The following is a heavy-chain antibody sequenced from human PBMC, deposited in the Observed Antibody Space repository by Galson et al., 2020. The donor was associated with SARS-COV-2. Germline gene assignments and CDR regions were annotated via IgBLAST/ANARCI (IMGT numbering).Heavy chain of an antibody. D-gene: IGHD3-3*01. Sequence: SETMSLTCTVSGFSITSSSHYWGWLRQPPGKRLEWIGSIYHSGDSYYNPTLKSRVTISLDATKSQFSLKLTSVTAADTAMYFCSKKIGTYYDCWSGFQGAFDVWGLGAMVTVSS. CDR1: GFSITSSSHY. V-gene: IGHV4-39*07. CDR2: IYHSGDS. J-gene: IGHJ3*01. CDR3: SKKIGTYYDCWSGFQGAFDV.